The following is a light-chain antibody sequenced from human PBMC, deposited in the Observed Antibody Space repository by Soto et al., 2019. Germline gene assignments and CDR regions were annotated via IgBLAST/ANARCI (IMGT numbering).Light chain of an antibody. CDR2: EGS. J-gene: IGLJ1*01. Sequence: QSALTQPASVSGSPGQSITISCTGTSSDVGSYNLVSWYQQHPGKAPKLMIYEGSNRPSGVSNRFSGSKSGNTASLTISGLQAEDEADYYCCSYAGSSTYVFGSGTKVTVI. CDR1: SSDVGSYNL. CDR3: CSYAGSSTYV. V-gene: IGLV2-23*01.